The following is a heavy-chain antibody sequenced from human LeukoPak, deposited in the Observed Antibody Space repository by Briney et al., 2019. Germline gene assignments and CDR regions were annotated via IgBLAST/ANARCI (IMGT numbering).Heavy chain of an antibody. CDR2: ISYDGSNK. J-gene: IGHJ6*02. CDR1: GFTFSSYG. V-gene: IGHV3-30*19. CDR3: ARDLGYCSGGSCYSDNYYYYGMDV. D-gene: IGHD2-15*01. Sequence: GGSLRLSCAASGFTFSSYGMHWVRQAPGKGLEWVAVISYDGSNKYYADSVKGRFTISRDNSKNTLYLQMNSLRAEDTAVYYCARDLGYCSGGSCYSDNYYYYGMDVWGQGTTVTVSS.